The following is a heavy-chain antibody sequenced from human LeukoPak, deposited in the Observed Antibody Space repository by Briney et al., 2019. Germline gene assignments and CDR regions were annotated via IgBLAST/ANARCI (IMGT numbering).Heavy chain of an antibody. CDR1: GGSISSYY. Sequence: PSETLSLTCTVSGGSISSYYWSWIRQPPGKGLEWIGYIYYSGSTNYNPSLKSRVTISVDTSKNQFSLKLSSVTAADTAVYYCVRVNRGIAAAFFDYWGQGTLVTVSS. CDR3: VRVNRGIAAAFFDY. CDR2: IYYSGST. J-gene: IGHJ4*02. D-gene: IGHD6-13*01. V-gene: IGHV4-59*01.